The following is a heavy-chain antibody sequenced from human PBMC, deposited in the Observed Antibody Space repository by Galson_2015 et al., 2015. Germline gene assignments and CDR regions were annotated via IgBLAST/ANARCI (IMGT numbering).Heavy chain of an antibody. Sequence: QSGAEVKKPGESLKISCKGSGYSFTSYWIGWVRQMPGKGLEWMGIIYPGDSDTRYSPSFQGQVTISADKSISTAYLQWSSLKASDTAMYYCARTYYYDSSGYEPCWYFDLWGRGTLVTVSS. CDR2: IYPGDSDT. D-gene: IGHD3-22*01. CDR3: ARTYYYDSSGYEPCWYFDL. J-gene: IGHJ2*01. CDR1: GYSFTSYW. V-gene: IGHV5-51*01.